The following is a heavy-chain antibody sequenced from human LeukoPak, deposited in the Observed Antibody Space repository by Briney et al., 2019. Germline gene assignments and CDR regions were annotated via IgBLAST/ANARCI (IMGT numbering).Heavy chain of an antibody. Sequence: SETLSLTCTVSGGSISSYYWSWIRQPPGKGLEWIGYIYYSGSTNYNPSLKSRVTISVDTSKNQFSLKLSSVTAADTAVYYCARNRAGWADYWGQGTLATVSS. CDR2: IYYSGST. D-gene: IGHD6-19*01. J-gene: IGHJ4*02. V-gene: IGHV4-59*01. CDR3: ARNRAGWADY. CDR1: GGSISSYY.